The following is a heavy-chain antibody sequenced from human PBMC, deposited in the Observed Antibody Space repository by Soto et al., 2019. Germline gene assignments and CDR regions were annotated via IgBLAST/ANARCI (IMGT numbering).Heavy chain of an antibody. V-gene: IGHV3-23*01. Sequence: WGSLRLSCAASGFTFSSYAMSWVRQAPGKGLEWVSAISGSGNRTFHADSVKGRFTISRDNSKNALYLQMNSLRVEDTAVYYCAKEVTSGSYSHYSYGLDVRGQGTTVTVSS. CDR3: AKEVTSGSYSHYSYGLDV. CDR1: GFTFSSYA. CDR2: ISGSGNRT. D-gene: IGHD1-26*01. J-gene: IGHJ6*02.